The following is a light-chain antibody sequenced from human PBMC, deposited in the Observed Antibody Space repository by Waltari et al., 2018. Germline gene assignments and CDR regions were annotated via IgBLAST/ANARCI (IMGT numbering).Light chain of an antibody. Sequence: DIQMTQSPSSLSASVGDRVTISCQASRDIKNFLNWYQQKPGKAPKLLIYDASNLEIGVASRFSGRGSGTHFTFTISSLQPEDVATYYCQQYDDFPPYIFGQGTKVDIK. CDR3: QQYDDFPPYI. V-gene: IGKV1-33*01. J-gene: IGKJ2*01. CDR2: DAS. CDR1: RDIKNF.